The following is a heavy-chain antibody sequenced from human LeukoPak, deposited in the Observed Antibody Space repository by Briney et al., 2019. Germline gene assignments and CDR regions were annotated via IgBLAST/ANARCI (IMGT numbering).Heavy chain of an antibody. CDR1: GGSFSSYY. Sequence: PSETLSLTCTVSGGSFSSYYWSWIRQPPGKGLEWIGYIYYSGSTNYNPSFKSRVTISVDTSKNQFSLKLSSVTAADTAVYYCARETSQKGAHYMDVWGKGTTVTISS. V-gene: IGHV4-59*01. J-gene: IGHJ6*03. D-gene: IGHD3-16*01. CDR2: IYYSGST. CDR3: ARETSQKGAHYMDV.